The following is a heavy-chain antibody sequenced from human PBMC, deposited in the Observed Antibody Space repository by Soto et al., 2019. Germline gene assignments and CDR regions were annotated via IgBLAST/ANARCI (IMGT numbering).Heavy chain of an antibody. Sequence: QVQLQESGPGLVKPSETLSLTCTVSGGSISSYYWSWIRQPPGKGLEWIGYIYYSGSTNYNPSLKSRVTISVDTSKNQFSLKLSSVTAADTAVYYCAREQQLGYYYMDVWGKGTTVTVSS. CDR1: GGSISSYY. V-gene: IGHV4-59*08. CDR2: IYYSGST. CDR3: AREQQLGYYYMDV. J-gene: IGHJ6*03. D-gene: IGHD6-13*01.